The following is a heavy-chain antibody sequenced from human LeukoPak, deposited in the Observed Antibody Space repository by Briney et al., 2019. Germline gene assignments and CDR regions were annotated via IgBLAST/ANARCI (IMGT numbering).Heavy chain of an antibody. D-gene: IGHD3-3*01. CDR1: GFTFSSYA. V-gene: IGHV3-23*01. CDR3: AKHRVRFLEWLSRVDRIDP. J-gene: IGHJ5*02. Sequence: GGSLRLSCAASGFTFSSYAMSWVRQAPGKGLEWVSAISGSGGSTYYADSVKGRFTISRDNSKNTLYLQMNSLRAEDTAVYYCAKHRVRFLEWLSRVDRIDPWGQGTLVTVSS. CDR2: ISGSGGST.